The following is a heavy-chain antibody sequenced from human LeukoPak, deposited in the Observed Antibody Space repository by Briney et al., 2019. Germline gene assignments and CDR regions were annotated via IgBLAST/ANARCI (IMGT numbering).Heavy chain of an antibody. V-gene: IGHV4-34*01. J-gene: IGHJ6*03. D-gene: IGHD6-13*01. Sequence: SETLSLTCAVYGGSFSGYYWSWIRQPPGKGLEGIGEINHSGSTNYNPSLKSRVTISVDTSTNQFSLKLSSVTAADTAVYYCARGRSSKIVYYMDVWGKGTTVTVSS. CDR2: INHSGST. CDR1: GGSFSGYY. CDR3: ARGRSSKIVYYMDV.